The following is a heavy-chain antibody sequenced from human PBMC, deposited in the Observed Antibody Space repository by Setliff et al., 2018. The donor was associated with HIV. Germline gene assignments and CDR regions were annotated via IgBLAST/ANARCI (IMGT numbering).Heavy chain of an antibody. J-gene: IGHJ4*02. Sequence: KPSETLSLTCTVSGGSISSSSYYWGWIRQPPGKGLEWIGSIYYSGSTYYNPSLKSRVTISVDTSKNQFSLKLSSVTAADTAVYYCARLSKSIAVAGLDYWGQGTLVTVSS. CDR1: GGSISSSSYY. CDR3: ARLSKSIAVAGLDY. V-gene: IGHV4-39*01. D-gene: IGHD6-19*01. CDR2: IYYSGST.